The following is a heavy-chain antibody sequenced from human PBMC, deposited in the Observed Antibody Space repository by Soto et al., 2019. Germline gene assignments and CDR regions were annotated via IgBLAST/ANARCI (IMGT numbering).Heavy chain of an antibody. D-gene: IGHD3-3*01. CDR3: ATIHTYDFWSGYYPY. CDR2: FDPEDGET. CDR1: GYTLTELS. Sequence: GASVKVSCKVSGYTLTELSMHWVRQAPGKGLEWMGGFDPEDGETIYAQKFQGRVTMTEDTSTDTAYMELSSLRSEDTAVYYCATIHTYDFWSGYYPYWGQGTLVTVSS. J-gene: IGHJ4*02. V-gene: IGHV1-24*01.